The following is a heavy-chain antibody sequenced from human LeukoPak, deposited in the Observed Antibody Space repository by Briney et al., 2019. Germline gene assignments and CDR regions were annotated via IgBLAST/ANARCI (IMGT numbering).Heavy chain of an antibody. J-gene: IGHJ4*02. Sequence: VGSLRLSCADSVFTFSSYAMSWVRQAPGKGLEWVSAVSGRGGSTYFADSVKGRFTISRDNSKKTMYLQMNSLRAEDTAVYYCAKDQWELRVFDYWGQGTLVTVSS. V-gene: IGHV3-23*01. CDR3: AKDQWELRVFDY. CDR2: VSGRGGST. CDR1: VFTFSSYA. D-gene: IGHD1-26*01.